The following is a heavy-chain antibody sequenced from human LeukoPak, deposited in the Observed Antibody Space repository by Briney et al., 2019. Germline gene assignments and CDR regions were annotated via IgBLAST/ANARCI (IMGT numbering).Heavy chain of an antibody. CDR3: ARGSGYSYGFTGRERTKSRLDY. CDR1: GFIFSTYW. J-gene: IGHJ4*02. V-gene: IGHV3-7*01. D-gene: IGHD5-18*01. Sequence: GGSLRLSCAASGFIFSTYWMTWVRQAPGKGLEWVAHIKHDGSEKYYVDSVKGRFTISRDNAKNSLYLQMNSLRVEDTAVYYCARGSGYSYGFTGRERTKSRLDYWGQGTLVTVSS. CDR2: IKHDGSEK.